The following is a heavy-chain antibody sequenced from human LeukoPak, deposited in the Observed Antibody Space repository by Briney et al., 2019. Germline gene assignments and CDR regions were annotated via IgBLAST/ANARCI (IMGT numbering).Heavy chain of an antibody. J-gene: IGHJ5*02. CDR3: ARGRDTYYDFWSGYNSWFDP. CDR2: IIPIFGTA. CDR1: GGTFSSYA. Sequence: ASVKVSCXASGGTFSSYAISWVRQAPGQGLEWMAGIIPIFGTANYAQKFQGRVTITADESTSTAYMELSSLRSEDTAVYYCARGRDTYYDFWSGYNSWFDPWGQGTLVTVSS. D-gene: IGHD3-3*01. V-gene: IGHV1-69*13.